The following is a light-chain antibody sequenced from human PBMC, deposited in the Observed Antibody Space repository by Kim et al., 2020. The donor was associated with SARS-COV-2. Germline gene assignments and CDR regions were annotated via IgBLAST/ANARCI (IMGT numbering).Light chain of an antibody. CDR2: EVT. J-gene: IGLJ1*01. V-gene: IGLV2-23*02. CDR3: CSFAGSRAYV. CDR1: SSDVGSYNL. Sequence: GQSITSSCTGTSSDVGSYNLVSWYQQHPGKAPNLMIYEVTKRPSGISDRFSGSKSGNTASLTISGLQAEDEADYYCCSFAGSRAYVFGTGTKVTVL.